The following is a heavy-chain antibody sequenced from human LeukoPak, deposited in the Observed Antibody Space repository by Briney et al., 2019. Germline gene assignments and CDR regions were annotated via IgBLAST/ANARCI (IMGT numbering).Heavy chain of an antibody. V-gene: IGHV4-34*01. D-gene: IGHD3-10*01. CDR1: GGSFSGYY. J-gene: IGHJ4*02. Sequence: PSETLSLTCAVYGGSFSGYYWSWIRQPPGKGLEWIGEINHSGSTNYNPSLESRVTISVDTSKNQFSLKLGSVTAADTAVYYCARARYYYNDYWGQGTLVTVSS. CDR2: INHSGST. CDR3: ARARYYYNDY.